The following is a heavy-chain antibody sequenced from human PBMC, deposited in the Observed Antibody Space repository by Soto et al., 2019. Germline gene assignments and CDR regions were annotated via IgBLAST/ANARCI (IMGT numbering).Heavy chain of an antibody. CDR2: LDQSGGT. J-gene: IGHJ6*02. CDR3: ARGSLIVLMVYAQYGMDV. D-gene: IGHD2-8*01. V-gene: IGHV4-34*01. Sequence: SETLSLTCAVVGDSLRGQSWNWIRQSPGKGLEWIGELDQSGGTNYNPSLKSRAIISDDTSKNQFSLTLTSVTAADTAVYYCARGSLIVLMVYAQYGMDVWGQGTTVTVSS. CDR1: GDSLRGQS.